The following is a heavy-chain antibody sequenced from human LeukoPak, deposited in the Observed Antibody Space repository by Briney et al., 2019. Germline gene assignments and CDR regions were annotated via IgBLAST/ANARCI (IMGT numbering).Heavy chain of an antibody. Sequence: VSVKVSCKASGHSFTSFGISWLRQAPGQGPEWMGWISAYYGNTNYAQKFQGRVTMPIDTSTSTAYMELTSLTFDDTAVYYCARVKLGVDGFDIWGQGTMVTVS. V-gene: IGHV1-18*01. J-gene: IGHJ3*02. D-gene: IGHD3-16*01. CDR1: GHSFTSFG. CDR3: ARVKLGVDGFDI. CDR2: ISAYYGNT.